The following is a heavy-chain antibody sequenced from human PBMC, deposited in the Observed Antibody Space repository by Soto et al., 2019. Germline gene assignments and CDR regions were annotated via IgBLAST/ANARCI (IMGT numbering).Heavy chain of an antibody. J-gene: IGHJ4*02. D-gene: IGHD5-12*01. V-gene: IGHV3-64*01. CDR1: GFTSSSSA. Sequence: EVQLVESGGGLVQPGGSLRLSCGASGFTSSSSAMHWVRQAAGIGLEYVSDISSNGGSTYYANSVKGRITISRDNSKYPLYLQMGSLRAEDMAVYYCARRGYSGYEIDYWGQGTLFTFS. CDR2: ISSNGGST. CDR3: ARRGYSGYEIDY.